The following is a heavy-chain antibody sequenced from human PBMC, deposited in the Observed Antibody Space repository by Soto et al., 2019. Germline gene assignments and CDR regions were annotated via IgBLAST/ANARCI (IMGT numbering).Heavy chain of an antibody. Sequence: SFETLSLTCAVSGYSISSGYYWGWIRQPPGMGLEWIGSTSHSANTYYKTSLQSRVIISVDTSKNQFSLRLSSVTAADTAVYYGAGKRSGSPRDGFDIWGQGTVVTVSS. J-gene: IGHJ3*02. CDR3: AGKRSGSPRDGFDI. V-gene: IGHV4-38-2*01. CDR2: TSHSANT. CDR1: GYSISSGYY. D-gene: IGHD3-3*01.